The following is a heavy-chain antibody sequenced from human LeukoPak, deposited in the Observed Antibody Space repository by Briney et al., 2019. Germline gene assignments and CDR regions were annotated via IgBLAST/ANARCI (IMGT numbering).Heavy chain of an antibody. D-gene: IGHD1-14*01. CDR3: AKGRGTTGFFDY. CDR2: ISGSGGST. Sequence: SGGSLRLPCAASGFTFSSYAMSWVRQAPGKGLEWASAISGSGGSTYYADSVKGRFTISRDNSKNTLYLQMNSLRAEDTAVYYCAKGRGTTGFFDYWGQGTLVTVSS. V-gene: IGHV3-23*01. J-gene: IGHJ4*02. CDR1: GFTFSSYA.